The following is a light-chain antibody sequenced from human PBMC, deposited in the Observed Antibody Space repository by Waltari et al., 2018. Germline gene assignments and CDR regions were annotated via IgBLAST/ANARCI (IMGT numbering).Light chain of an antibody. CDR1: QAISNS. V-gene: IGKV1-NL1*01. CDR2: SAS. CDR3: QHYYNAPFT. J-gene: IGKJ3*01. Sequence: SHMTQSPSSRSASIGDRVTNTCRASQAISNSLAWYQQRPGKAPKLLLYSASKLETGVPSRFSGSGSGTDYTLTISSLQPEDFATYYCQHYYNAPFTFGPGTKVDVK.